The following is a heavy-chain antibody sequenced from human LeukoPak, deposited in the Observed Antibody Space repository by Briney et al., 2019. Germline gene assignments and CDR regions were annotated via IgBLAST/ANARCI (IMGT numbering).Heavy chain of an antibody. V-gene: IGHV3-21*06. D-gene: IGHD5/OR15-5a*01. CDR2: ISSSSRSI. CDR3: TREGGSTDAGF. J-gene: IGHJ4*02. CDR1: GFSFSTFP. Sequence: GGSLRLSCTASGFSFSTFPMNWVRQAPGKGLEWVSSISSSSRSIFYAGSVKGRFTISRDNGKNSVYLEMNSLRDDDTAVYYCTREGGSTDAGFWGQGTLVTVSS.